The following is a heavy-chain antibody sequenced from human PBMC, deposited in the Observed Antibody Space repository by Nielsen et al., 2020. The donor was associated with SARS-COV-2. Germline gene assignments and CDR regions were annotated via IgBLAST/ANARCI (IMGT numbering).Heavy chain of an antibody. J-gene: IGHJ4*02. CDR3: ARREAGTYHFDY. D-gene: IGHD6-19*01. Sequence: SETLSLTCTVSGGSISSSSYYWGWIRQPPGKGLEWIGSVYYSGSTYYNASLKSRVTISVDTSKNQFSLKLSSVTAADTAVYYCARREAGTYHFDYWGQGTLVTVSS. CDR1: GGSISSSSYY. CDR2: VYYSGST. V-gene: IGHV4-39*01.